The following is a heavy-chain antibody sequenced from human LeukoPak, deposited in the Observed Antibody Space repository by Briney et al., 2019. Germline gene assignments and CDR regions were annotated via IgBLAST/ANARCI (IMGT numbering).Heavy chain of an antibody. J-gene: IGHJ4*02. Sequence: GGSLRLSCAASGFTFSSYGMHWVRQAPGKGLEWVAVISYDGSNKYYADSVKGRFTISSDNSKNTLYLQMNSLRAEDTAVYYCARGAPPPIQPIQYWGQGTLVTVSS. CDR2: ISYDGSNK. CDR3: ARGAPPPIQPIQY. CDR1: GFTFSSYG. V-gene: IGHV3-30*03. D-gene: IGHD5-18*01.